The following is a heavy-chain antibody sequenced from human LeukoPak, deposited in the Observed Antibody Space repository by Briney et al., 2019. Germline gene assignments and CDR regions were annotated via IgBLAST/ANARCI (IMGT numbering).Heavy chain of an antibody. V-gene: IGHV3-48*03. CDR3: ARTYCSGGICYSGFDY. Sequence: GGSLRLSCAASGFTFSSYEMNWVRQAPGKGLEWVSYISSSGGTIYYADSVKGRFTISRDNAKNSLYVQMNSLRAEDTAVYYCARTYCSGGICYSGFDYWGQGTLVTVSS. D-gene: IGHD2-15*01. CDR2: ISSSGGTI. J-gene: IGHJ4*02. CDR1: GFTFSSYE.